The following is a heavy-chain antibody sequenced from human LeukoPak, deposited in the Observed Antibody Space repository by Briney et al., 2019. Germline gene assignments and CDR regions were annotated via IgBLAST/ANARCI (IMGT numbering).Heavy chain of an antibody. CDR2: IYSGGST. CDR3: ARGGSWFGEFRWWYMDV. J-gene: IGHJ6*03. V-gene: IGHV3-53*01. D-gene: IGHD3-10*01. CDR1: GFTASSNY. Sequence: GSLRLSSAAAGFTASSNYMSWVRQAPGKGLEWVSVIYSGGSTYYVDSVEVRFIISRDNSKNTVYLQMHRLRAEDTGVYYCARGGSWFGEFRWWYMDVWGKGTTVTISS.